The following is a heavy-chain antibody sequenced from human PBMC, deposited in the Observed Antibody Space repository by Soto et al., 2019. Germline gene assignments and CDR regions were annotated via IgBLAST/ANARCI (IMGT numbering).Heavy chain of an antibody. CDR3: AKDLGYTSSWYYALHI. Sequence: EVQLLESGGGLVQPGGSLRLSCVGSGFTFSSYAIHWVRQAPGQGLEWVSGISGSGGTTFYADSVKGRFTISRDNSKSTLYLQMNSLRAKDTATYYCAKDLGYTSSWYYALHIWGQGTMVTVS. CDR1: GFTFSSYA. V-gene: IGHV3-23*01. D-gene: IGHD6-13*01. J-gene: IGHJ3*02. CDR2: ISGSGGTT.